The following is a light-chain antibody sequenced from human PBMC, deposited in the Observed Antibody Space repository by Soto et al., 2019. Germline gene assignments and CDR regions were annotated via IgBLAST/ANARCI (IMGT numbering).Light chain of an antibody. V-gene: IGLV3-21*02. CDR3: QVWDSSGDHPSWV. J-gene: IGLJ1*01. Sequence: SYELTQPPSVSVAPGQTARIACGGNNIGSKNVQWYQQKPGQAPVLVVYDDSDRPSGIPERFSGSNSVNTATLTISRVEAGHEADYYCQVWDSSGDHPSWVLGTGTKVTVL. CDR2: DDS. CDR1: NIGSKN.